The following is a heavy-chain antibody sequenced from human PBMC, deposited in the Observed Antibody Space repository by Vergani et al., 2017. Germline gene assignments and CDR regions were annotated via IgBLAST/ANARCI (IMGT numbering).Heavy chain of an antibody. Sequence: EVQLLESGGGLAQPGGSLRLSCAASGFTFTTYAMSWVRQTPGKGLEWVSAISGSGDTTYYADSVKGRFTISRDNSKNTLYLQMNSLRAEDTAVYYCARDSPHYYDSSGYVSGPQQYYFDYWGQGTLVTVSS. D-gene: IGHD3-22*01. CDR2: ISGSGDTT. CDR3: ARDSPHYYDSSGYVSGPQQYYFDY. V-gene: IGHV3-23*01. CDR1: GFTFTTYA. J-gene: IGHJ4*02.